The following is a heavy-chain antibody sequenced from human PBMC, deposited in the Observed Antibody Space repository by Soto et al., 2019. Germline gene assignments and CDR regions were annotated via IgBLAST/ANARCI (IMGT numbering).Heavy chain of an antibody. CDR1: GGSISSGGYY. D-gene: IGHD4-17*01. V-gene: IGHV4-31*03. CDR2: IYYSGST. CDR3: ARDGDYGDHRLPFDY. J-gene: IGHJ4*02. Sequence: QVQLQESGPGLVKPSQTLSLTCTVSGGSISSGGYYWSWIRQHPGKGLEWIGYIYYSGSTYYNPSLKSRVTISVDTSKNQFSLKLCSVTAADTAVYYCARDGDYGDHRLPFDYWGQGTLVTVSS.